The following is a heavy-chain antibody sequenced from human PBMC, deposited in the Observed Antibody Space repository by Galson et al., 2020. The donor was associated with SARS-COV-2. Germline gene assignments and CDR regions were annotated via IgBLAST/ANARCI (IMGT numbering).Heavy chain of an antibody. CDR1: GGSISNSSYY. CDR3: ARSDSDGLWWFDS. D-gene: IGHD3-10*01. Sequence: SETLSLTCIVSGGSISNSSYYWGWIRQPPGKGLEWIGSIDYSGSTYYTPSLRSRVTISGDTSKNQFSLKLNSVIAADTAVYYCARSDSDGLWWFDSWGQGTLVTVSS. CDR2: IDYSGST. J-gene: IGHJ5*01. V-gene: IGHV4-39*01.